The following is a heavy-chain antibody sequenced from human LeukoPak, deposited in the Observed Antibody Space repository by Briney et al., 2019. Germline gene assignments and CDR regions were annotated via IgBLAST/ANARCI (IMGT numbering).Heavy chain of an antibody. Sequence: GGSLRLSCAASRFTFSSYAMSWVRQAPGKGLEWVSAISGSGGSTYYADSVKGRFTISRDNSNNTLYLQMNSLRAEDTAVYYCAIHHDYGDYWGQGTLVTVSS. CDR1: RFTFSSYA. D-gene: IGHD1-14*01. J-gene: IGHJ4*02. V-gene: IGHV3-23*01. CDR2: ISGSGGST. CDR3: AIHHDYGDY.